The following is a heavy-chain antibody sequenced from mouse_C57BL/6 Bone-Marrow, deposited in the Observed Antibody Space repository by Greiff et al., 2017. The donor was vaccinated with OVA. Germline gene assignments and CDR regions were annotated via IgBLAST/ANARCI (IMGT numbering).Heavy chain of an antibody. CDR1: GYTFTDYE. CDR3: TRAVITTRNFDY. V-gene: IGHV1-15*01. Sequence: VQLQHSGAELVRPGASVTLSCKASGYTFTDYEMHWVKQTPVHGLEWIGAIDPETGGTAYNQKFKGKAILTADKSSSTAYMELRSLTSEDSAVYYCTRAVITTRNFDYWGQGTTLTVSS. J-gene: IGHJ2*01. D-gene: IGHD2-4*01. CDR2: IDPETGGT.